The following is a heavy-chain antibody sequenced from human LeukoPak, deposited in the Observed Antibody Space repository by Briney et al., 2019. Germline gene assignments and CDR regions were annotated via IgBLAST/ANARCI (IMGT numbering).Heavy chain of an antibody. Sequence: GGSLRLSCAASGFTFSSYSMNWVRQAPGKGLEWVSSISSSSSYIYYADSVKGRFTISRDNAKNSLYLQMNSLRAEDAAVYYCAREQGITGTVRSDYWGQGTLVTVSS. J-gene: IGHJ4*02. CDR1: GFTFSSYS. V-gene: IGHV3-21*01. CDR2: ISSSSSYI. CDR3: AREQGITGTVRSDY. D-gene: IGHD1-20*01.